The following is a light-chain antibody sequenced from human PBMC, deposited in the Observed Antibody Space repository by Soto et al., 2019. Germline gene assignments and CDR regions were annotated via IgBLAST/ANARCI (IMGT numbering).Light chain of an antibody. CDR2: DVS. Sequence: QSALTQPASVSGSPGQSITISCTGTSSDVSGYNYVSWYQQHPGKAPKLMIYDVSNRPSGVSNRFSGSKSGNTASLTISGLQAEDEADYYCSSYTRSSHVVFGGGTKLTVL. CDR1: SSDVSGYNY. CDR3: SSYTRSSHVV. J-gene: IGLJ2*01. V-gene: IGLV2-14*01.